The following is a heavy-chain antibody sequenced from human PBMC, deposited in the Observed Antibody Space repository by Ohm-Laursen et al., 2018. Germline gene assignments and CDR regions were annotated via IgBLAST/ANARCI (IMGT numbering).Heavy chain of an antibody. CDR3: ARLEMATIFAFDI. CDR1: GYTFTGYY. D-gene: IGHD5-24*01. V-gene: IGHV1-2*02. Sequence: SVKISCKASGYTFTGYYMHWVRQAPGQGLEWMGWINPNSGGTNYAQKFQGRVTMTRDTSISTAYMELSRLRSDDTAVYYCARLEMATIFAFDIWGQGTMVTVSS. J-gene: IGHJ3*02. CDR2: INPNSGGT.